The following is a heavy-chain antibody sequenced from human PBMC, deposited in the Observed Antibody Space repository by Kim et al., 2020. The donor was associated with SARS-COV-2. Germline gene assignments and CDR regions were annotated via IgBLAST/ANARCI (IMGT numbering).Heavy chain of an antibody. V-gene: IGHV3-30-3*01. CDR1: GFTFSSYA. CDR2: ISYDGSNK. Sequence: GGSLRLSCAASGFTFSSYAMHWVRQAPGKGLEWVAVISYDGSNKYYADSVKGRFTISRDNSKNTLYLQMNSLRAEDTAVYYCARGGVGATTAFRYWGQGTLVTVSS. D-gene: IGHD1-26*01. CDR3: ARGGVGATTAFRY. J-gene: IGHJ4*02.